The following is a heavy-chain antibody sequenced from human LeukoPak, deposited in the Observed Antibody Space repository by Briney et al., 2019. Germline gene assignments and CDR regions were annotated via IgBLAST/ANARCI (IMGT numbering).Heavy chain of an antibody. CDR2: ISSSGGST. Sequence: PGGSLGLSCAASGFTFSSYAMSWVRQAPGKGLEWVSGISSSGGSTYYADSVKGRFTISRDNSKNTLYLQMNSLRAEDTAVYYCAKESIDAFDIWGQGTMVTVSS. J-gene: IGHJ3*02. CDR3: AKESIDAFDI. V-gene: IGHV3-23*01. CDR1: GFTFSSYA.